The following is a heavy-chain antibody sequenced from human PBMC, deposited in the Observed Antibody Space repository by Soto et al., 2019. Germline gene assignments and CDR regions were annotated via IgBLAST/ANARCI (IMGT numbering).Heavy chain of an antibody. CDR3: AKGIWFGELLLFDY. D-gene: IGHD3-10*01. CDR1: GFTVSSYY. V-gene: IGHV3-23*01. Sequence: PGGSLRLSCAASGFTVSSYYMSWVRQAPGKGLEWVSAISGSGGSTYYADSVKGRFTISRDNSKNTLYLQMNSLRAEDTAVYYCAKGIWFGELLLFDYWGQGTLVTVSS. J-gene: IGHJ4*02. CDR2: ISGSGGST.